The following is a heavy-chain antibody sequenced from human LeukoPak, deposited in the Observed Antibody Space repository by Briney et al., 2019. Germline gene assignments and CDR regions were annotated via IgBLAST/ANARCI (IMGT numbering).Heavy chain of an antibody. CDR1: GFTFSSYS. CDR2: ISSSSYI. CDR3: ARYDYDSSGYYVDY. Sequence: GGSLRLSCAASGFTFSSYSMNWVRQAPGKGLEWVSSISSSSYIYYADSVKGRFTISRDNAKNSLYLQMNSLRAEDTAVYYCARYDYDSSGYYVDYWGQGTLVTVSS. D-gene: IGHD3-22*01. V-gene: IGHV3-21*01. J-gene: IGHJ4*02.